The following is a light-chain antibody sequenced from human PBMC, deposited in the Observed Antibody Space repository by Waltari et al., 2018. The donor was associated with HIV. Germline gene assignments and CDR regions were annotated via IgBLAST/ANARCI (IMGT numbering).Light chain of an antibody. J-gene: IGKJ1*01. CDR1: QIITTY. V-gene: IGKV1-39*01. CDR2: AAS. Sequence: DIQMTQSPSTLSSSVGDRVTITCRASQIITTYLNWYQQKPGRVPRVLIYAASTLQDGVPSRFSGSGSGTDFTLTIRSLQPEDSATYFCQQSFTIPRTFAQGTKVEIK. CDR3: QQSFTIPRT.